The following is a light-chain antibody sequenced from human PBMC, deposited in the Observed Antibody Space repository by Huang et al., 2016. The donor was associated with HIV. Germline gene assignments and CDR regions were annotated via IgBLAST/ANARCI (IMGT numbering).Light chain of an antibody. CDR2: DTS. CDR3: QQYGSAPVT. Sequence: EIVLTQSPVTLSLAPGERVTLSCGASQSVSSGYLAWYQQKPGLAPRLLIYDTSIRATGVPDRFSGSGSGTDFTLTISSLEPEDFAVYYCQQYGSAPVTFGHGTRLEI. V-gene: IGKV3D-20*01. J-gene: IGKJ1*01. CDR1: QSVSSGY.